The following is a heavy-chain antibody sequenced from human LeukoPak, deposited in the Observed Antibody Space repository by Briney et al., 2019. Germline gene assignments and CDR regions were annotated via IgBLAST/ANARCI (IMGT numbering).Heavy chain of an antibody. CDR2: FDPEDGET. J-gene: IGHJ4*02. CDR3: ATGHQSSSWYLPLDY. CDR1: GYTLTELS. Sequence: ASVKVSCKVSGYTLTELSMHWVRQAPGKGLEWMGGFDPEDGETIYAQKFQGRVTMTEDTSTDTAYMELSSLRSEDTAVYYCATGHQSSSWYLPLDYFGQGTLVTGSS. D-gene: IGHD6-13*01. V-gene: IGHV1-24*01.